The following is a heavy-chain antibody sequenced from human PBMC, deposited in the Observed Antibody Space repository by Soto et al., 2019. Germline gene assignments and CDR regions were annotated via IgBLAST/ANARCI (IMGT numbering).Heavy chain of an antibody. Sequence: SETLSLTCTVSGGSFSRAEYYWGWIRQSPGKGLEWFANVYYSGSAYYNPSLQNRVTISVDASKNQFSLRLSSVTAADTSMYYCARARVVASSTPAWYFDLWGRGTLVTLSS. CDR1: GGSFSRAEYY. J-gene: IGHJ2*01. V-gene: IGHV4-39*01. CDR3: ARARVVASSTPAWYFDL. CDR2: VYYSGSA. D-gene: IGHD3-3*02.